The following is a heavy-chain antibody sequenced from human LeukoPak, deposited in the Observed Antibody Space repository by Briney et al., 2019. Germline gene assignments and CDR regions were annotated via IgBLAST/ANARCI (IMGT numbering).Heavy chain of an antibody. Sequence: SETLSLTCAVSGGSISSGGYSWSWIRQPPGKGLEWIGYIYHSGSTNYNPSLKSRVTISVDTSKNQFSLKLSSVTAADTAVYYCASRYYYSSGYSNWFDPWGQGTLVTVSS. CDR2: IYHSGST. CDR1: GGSISSGGYS. J-gene: IGHJ5*02. D-gene: IGHD3-22*01. CDR3: ASRYYYSSGYSNWFDP. V-gene: IGHV4-30-2*01.